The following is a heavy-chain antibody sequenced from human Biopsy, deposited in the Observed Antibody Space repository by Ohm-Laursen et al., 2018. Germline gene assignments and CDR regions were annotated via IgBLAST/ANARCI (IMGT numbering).Heavy chain of an antibody. CDR1: TGTFNSYG. CDR2: IIPILRTT. V-gene: IGHV1-69*11. D-gene: IGHD2-2*01. Sequence: SVKVSCKAPTGTFNSYGIIWVRQAPGQGLEWMGRIIPILRTTAYAQTFLGRVTITADSPTSTVDMELASLTSDDTAVYFCAREAIGYQLPCDDWGQGTLVTVSS. CDR3: AREAIGYQLPCDD. J-gene: IGHJ4*02.